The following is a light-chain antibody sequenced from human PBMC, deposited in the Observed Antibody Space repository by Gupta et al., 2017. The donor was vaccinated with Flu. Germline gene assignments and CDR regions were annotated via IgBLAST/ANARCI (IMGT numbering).Light chain of an antibody. V-gene: IGKV3-15*01. CDR1: QSVSSN. J-gene: IGKJ1*01. Sequence: EIVMTQSLATLSVYPGERATLSCRASQSVSSNLAWYQQKPGQAPRLLMYGASTRATGIPDRFSDSGSATEFTLTISSLQAEDFALYYCQQYNDWPRTFGQGTKVEIK. CDR2: GAS. CDR3: QQYNDWPRT.